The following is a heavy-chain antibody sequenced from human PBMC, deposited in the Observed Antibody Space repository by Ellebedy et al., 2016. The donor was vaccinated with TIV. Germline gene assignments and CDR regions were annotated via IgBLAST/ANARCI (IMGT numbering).Heavy chain of an antibody. CDR3: VQIMITYGGVTRTDAFDV. J-gene: IGHJ3*01. V-gene: IGHV2-5*04. CDR1: GFSLTATGEG. D-gene: IGHD3-16*01. Sequence: SGPTLVKPTETLTLTCTFSGFSLTATGEGVGWVRQPPGKALDWLAIIYWDNDARYSSSMRSRLRITKDTSRREVVLTMTNMDPVDTGTYYCVQIMITYGGVTRTDAFDVWGQGILVTVSS. CDR2: IYWDNDA.